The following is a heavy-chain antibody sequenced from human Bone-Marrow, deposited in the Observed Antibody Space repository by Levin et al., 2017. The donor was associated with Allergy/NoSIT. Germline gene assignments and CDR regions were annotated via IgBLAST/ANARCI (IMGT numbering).Heavy chain of an antibody. CDR3: AHRPSNYPFDY. Sequence: VSGPTLVKPRQTLTLACTFSGFSLSPSGVGVGWIRQPPGKALEWLAFIYWNDEKHYSPSLKNRLTITKDTSKNQVILTVTNVDPVDTATYYCAHRPSNYPFDYWGQGTLVTVSS. J-gene: IGHJ4*02. CDR1: GFSLSPSGVG. D-gene: IGHD3-10*01. V-gene: IGHV2-5*01. CDR2: IYWNDEK.